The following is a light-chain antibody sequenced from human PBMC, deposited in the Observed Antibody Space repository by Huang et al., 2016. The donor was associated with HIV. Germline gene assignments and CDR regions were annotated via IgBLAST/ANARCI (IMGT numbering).Light chain of an antibody. Sequence: EIVMTQSPATLSVSPGERATLSCRASQSVNSNLAWYQQKPGQAPRLLIYDISTRATGIPARCSGSASGTDFTLTISSLQSEDFAVYYCQQYDNWPITFGQGTRLDIK. V-gene: IGKV3-15*01. CDR1: QSVNSN. CDR2: DIS. CDR3: QQYDNWPIT. J-gene: IGKJ5*01.